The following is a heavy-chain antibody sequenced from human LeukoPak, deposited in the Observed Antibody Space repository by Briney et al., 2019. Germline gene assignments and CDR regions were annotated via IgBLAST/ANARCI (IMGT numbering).Heavy chain of an antibody. D-gene: IGHD2-15*01. CDR3: ASDSLKDGFDP. CDR1: GGSFSGYY. V-gene: IGHV4-59*01. J-gene: IGHJ5*02. CDR2: IYYSGST. Sequence: PSETLSLTCAVYGGSFSGYYWSWIRQPPGKGLEWIGYIYYSGSTNYNPSLKSRVTISVDTSKNQFSLKLSSVTAADTAVYYCASDSLKDGFDPWGQGTLVTVSS.